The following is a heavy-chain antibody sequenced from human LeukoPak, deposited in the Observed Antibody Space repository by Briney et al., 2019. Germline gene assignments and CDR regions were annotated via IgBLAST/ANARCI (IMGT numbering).Heavy chain of an antibody. CDR2: ISTDGSTT. J-gene: IGHJ4*02. D-gene: IGHD1-14*01. V-gene: IGHV3-74*01. Sequence: PGGSLRLSCAASGFTFSSYWMHWVRQAPGKGLVWVSRISTDGSTTTYADSVKGRFTISRDNAKNTAYLQMNSLRAEDTAVYYCAGGPAYWGQGKPGHRLL. CDR3: AGGPAY. CDR1: GFTFSSYW.